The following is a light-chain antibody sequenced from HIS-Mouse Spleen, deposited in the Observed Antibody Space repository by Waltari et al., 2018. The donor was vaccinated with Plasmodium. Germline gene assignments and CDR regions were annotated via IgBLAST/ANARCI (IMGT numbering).Light chain of an antibody. V-gene: IGLV3-10*01. J-gene: IGLJ3*02. CDR3: YSTDSSGNHRV. CDR2: EDS. CDR1: ALPKKS. Sequence: SYELTQPPSVSVSPGQTARITCSGDALPKKSAYGYQQKSGQAPGLVIYEDSKRPSGIPARFSGSSSGTMATLTISGAQVEDEADYYCYSTDSSGNHRVFGGGTKLTVL.